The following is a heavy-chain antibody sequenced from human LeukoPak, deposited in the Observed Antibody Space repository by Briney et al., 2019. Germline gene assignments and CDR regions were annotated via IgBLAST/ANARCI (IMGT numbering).Heavy chain of an antibody. D-gene: IGHD1-26*01. CDR1: GGSISSYY. Sequence: SETLSLTCTVSGGSISSYYWSWIRQPAGKGLEWIGRIYTSGSTNYNPSLKSRVSISVDTSKNQFSLKLSSVTAADTAVYYCARHRGSGSYLDYWGQGTLVTVSS. CDR2: IYTSGST. CDR3: ARHRGSGSYLDY. J-gene: IGHJ4*02. V-gene: IGHV4-4*07.